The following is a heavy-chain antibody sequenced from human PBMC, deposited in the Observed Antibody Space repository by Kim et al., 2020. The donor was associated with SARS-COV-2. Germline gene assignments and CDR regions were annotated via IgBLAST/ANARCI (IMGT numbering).Heavy chain of an antibody. CDR1: GYSFTSYW. CDR2: IYPGDSDT. D-gene: IGHD3-22*01. J-gene: IGHJ3*02. V-gene: IGHV5-51*01. CDR3: ARYRNIYYYDSSGRWHDAFDI. Sequence: GESLKISCKGSGYSFTSYWIGWVRQMPGKGLEWMGIIYPGDSDTRYSPSFQGQVTISADKSISTAYLQWSSLKASDTAMYYCARYRNIYYYDSSGRWHDAFDIWGQGTMVTVSS.